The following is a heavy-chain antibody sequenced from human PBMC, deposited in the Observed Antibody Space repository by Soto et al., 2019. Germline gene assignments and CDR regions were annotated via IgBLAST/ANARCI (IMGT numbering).Heavy chain of an antibody. CDR3: ARQIYDSDKVSNLQYYFDS. D-gene: IGHD3-22*01. CDR1: GYSFAGYW. Sequence: GESLKLSCKGSGYSFAGYWITWVRQKPGKGLEWMGRIDPSDSQTYYSPSFRGHVTISVTKSITTVFLQWSSLRASDTAMYYCARQIYDSDKVSNLQYYFDSWGQGTRVTVSS. V-gene: IGHV5-10-1*01. J-gene: IGHJ4*02. CDR2: IDPSDSQT.